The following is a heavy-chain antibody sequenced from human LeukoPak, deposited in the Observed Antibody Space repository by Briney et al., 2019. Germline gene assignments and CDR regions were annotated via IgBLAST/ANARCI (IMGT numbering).Heavy chain of an antibody. CDR1: GFTFSSYA. CDR3: AKTWIGIAAPSGFDY. Sequence: GGSLRLSCAASGFTFSSYAMSWVRQAPGKGLEWVSAISGSGGSTNYADSVKGRFTISRDNSKNTLYLQMNSLRAEDTAVYYCAKTWIGIAAPSGFDYWGQGTLVTVSS. D-gene: IGHD6-6*01. CDR2: ISGSGGST. V-gene: IGHV3-23*01. J-gene: IGHJ4*02.